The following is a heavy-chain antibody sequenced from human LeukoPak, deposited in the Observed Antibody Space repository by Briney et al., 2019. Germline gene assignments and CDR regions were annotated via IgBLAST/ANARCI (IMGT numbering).Heavy chain of an antibody. V-gene: IGHV4-59*01. CDR3: AREWELGAFDI. D-gene: IGHD1-26*01. J-gene: IGHJ3*02. Sequence: SETLSLTCTVSGGSISSYYWSWIRQRPGKGLEWIGYIYYSGSTNYNPPLKSRVTISVDTSKNQFSLKLSSVTAADTAVYYCAREWELGAFDIWGQGTMVTVSS. CDR1: GGSISSYY. CDR2: IYYSGST.